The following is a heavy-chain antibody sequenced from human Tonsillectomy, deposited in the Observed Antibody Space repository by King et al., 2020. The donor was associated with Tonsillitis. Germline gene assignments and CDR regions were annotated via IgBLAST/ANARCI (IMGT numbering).Heavy chain of an antibody. CDR2: ISYDGSNK. D-gene: IGHD3-10*01. V-gene: IGHV3-30*18. CDR1: GFTFSSYG. Sequence: QLVQSGGGVVQPGRSLRLSCAASGFTFSSYGMHWVRQAPGKGLEWVAVISYDGSNKYYADSVKGRFTISRDNSKNTLYLQMNSLRAEDTAVYYCAKTYYGSGIKRYYYYGMDVWGQGTTVTVSS. J-gene: IGHJ6*02. CDR3: AKTYYGSGIKRYYYYGMDV.